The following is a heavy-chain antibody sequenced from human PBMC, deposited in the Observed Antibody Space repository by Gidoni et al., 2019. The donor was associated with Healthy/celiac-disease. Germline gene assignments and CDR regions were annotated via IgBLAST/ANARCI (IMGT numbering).Heavy chain of an antibody. CDR2: LYYSGST. V-gene: IGHV4-30-4*01. CDR1: GGSITSGDYY. D-gene: IGHD2-2*01. J-gene: IGHJ3*02. Sequence: QVQLQESGPGLVKPSQTLSPTCTVSGGSITSGDYYWSWIRQPPGKGLEWIGYLYYSGSTYYNPSLKSRVTISVDTSKNQFSLKLSSVTAADTAVYYCARADIVVVPAAIASAFDIWGQGTMVTVSS. CDR3: ARADIVVVPAAIASAFDI.